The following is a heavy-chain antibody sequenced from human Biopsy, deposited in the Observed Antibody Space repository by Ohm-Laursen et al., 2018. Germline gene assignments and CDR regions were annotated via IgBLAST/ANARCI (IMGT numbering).Heavy chain of an antibody. CDR2: IFYRGST. CDR3: ARDYDTSGYYYVS. V-gene: IGHV4-39*01. J-gene: IGHJ5*02. D-gene: IGHD3-22*01. CDR1: GGSISNNNYY. Sequence: GTLSLTCPVSGGSISNNNYYWGWIRQPPGKGLEWIGSIFYRGSTHYKPSLKSRVNISVDTSKNQFSLKLDSVTAADTAVYYCARDYDTSGYYYVSWGQGTLVTVSS.